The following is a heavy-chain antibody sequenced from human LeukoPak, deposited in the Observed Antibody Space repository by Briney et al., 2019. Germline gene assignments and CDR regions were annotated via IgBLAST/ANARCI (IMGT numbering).Heavy chain of an antibody. V-gene: IGHV3-7*01. CDR3: ARGPLYSSGWNFFDY. CDR2: IKQDGSEK. J-gene: IGHJ4*02. CDR1: GFTFSSYW. D-gene: IGHD6-19*01. Sequence: GSLRLSCAASGFTFSSYWMSWVRQAPGKGLEWVANIKQDGSEKYYVDSVKGRFTISRDNAKNSLYLQMNSLRAEDTAVYYCARGPLYSSGWNFFDYWGQGTLVTVSS.